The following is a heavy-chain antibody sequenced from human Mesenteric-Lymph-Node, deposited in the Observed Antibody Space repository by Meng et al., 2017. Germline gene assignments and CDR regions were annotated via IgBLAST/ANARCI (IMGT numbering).Heavy chain of an antibody. J-gene: IGHJ4*02. CDR1: GGSFSTYY. Sequence: GSLRLSCTVSGGSFSTYYWSWIRQPPGKGLEWIGYIYPNGDTNYNPSLKSRLTFSVDTSKNQFSLKLNSVTAADTAVYYCARGHGGNSGHFDYWGQGTLVTVSS. V-gene: IGHV4-59*01. CDR2: IYPNGDT. CDR3: ARGHGGNSGHFDY. D-gene: IGHD4-23*01.